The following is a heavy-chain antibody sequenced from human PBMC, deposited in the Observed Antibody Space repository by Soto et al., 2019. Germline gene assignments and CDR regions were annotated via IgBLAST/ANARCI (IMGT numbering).Heavy chain of an antibody. CDR1: GGSLTSGGYY. Sequence: SETLSLTCTVSGGSLTSGGYYWSWIRQHPGKGLEWIGYIYYSGSTYYNPSLKSRVTISVDTSKNQFSLKLSSVTAADTAVYYCARDRNPRSSSSSEPYFDYWGQGTLVTVSS. CDR2: IYYSGST. J-gene: IGHJ4*02. D-gene: IGHD6-6*01. CDR3: ARDRNPRSSSSSEPYFDY. V-gene: IGHV4-31*03.